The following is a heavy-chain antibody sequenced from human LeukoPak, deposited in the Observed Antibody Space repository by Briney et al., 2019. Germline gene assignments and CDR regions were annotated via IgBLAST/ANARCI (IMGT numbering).Heavy chain of an antibody. CDR1: GFTFSGSA. Sequence: GGSLRLSCAASGFTFSGSAMHWGRQASGKGLEWVGRIRSKANSYATAYAASVKGRFTISRDDSKNTAYLQMNSLKTEDTAVYYCRSTSRDSSGYSNDYWGQGTLVTVSS. J-gene: IGHJ4*02. D-gene: IGHD3-22*01. CDR3: RSTSRDSSGYSNDY. V-gene: IGHV3-73*01. CDR2: IRSKANSYAT.